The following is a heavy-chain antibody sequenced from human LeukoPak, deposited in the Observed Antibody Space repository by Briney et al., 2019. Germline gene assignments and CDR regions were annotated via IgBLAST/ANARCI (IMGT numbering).Heavy chain of an antibody. Sequence: GGSLRLSCAASGFTFSSYGIHWVRQAPGKGLEWVAVIWYDGSNKYYADSVKGRFTISRDNSKNMVFLQMNSLRPEDTAVYYCARDQYSSNWYVHHWGQGTLVTVS. CDR3: ARDQYSSNWYVHH. CDR2: IWYDGSNK. CDR1: GFTFSSYG. J-gene: IGHJ1*01. D-gene: IGHD6-19*01. V-gene: IGHV3-33*01.